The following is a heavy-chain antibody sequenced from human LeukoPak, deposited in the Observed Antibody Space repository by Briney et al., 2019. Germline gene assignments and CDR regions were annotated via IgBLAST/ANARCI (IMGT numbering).Heavy chain of an antibody. CDR2: ISSGGGST. Sequence: GGSLRLSCAASGFTFSSYAMSWVRQAPGKGLEWVSSISSGGGSTYYADSVKGRFTISRDNSKYTLYLQMNSLTAEDTAVFYCARVRDYGDYYFDYWGQGTLVTVSS. V-gene: IGHV3-23*01. CDR3: ARVRDYGDYYFDY. J-gene: IGHJ4*02. D-gene: IGHD4-17*01. CDR1: GFTFSSYA.